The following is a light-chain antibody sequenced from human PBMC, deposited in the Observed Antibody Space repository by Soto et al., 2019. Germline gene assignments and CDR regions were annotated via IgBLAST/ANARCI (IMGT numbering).Light chain of an antibody. CDR1: SKDVGTYDF. J-gene: IGLJ1*01. CDR2: EAN. V-gene: IGLV2-23*01. CDR3: CSYAGSSTYV. Sequence: QSALTQPASVSGSPGQSLTISCTGTSKDVGTYDFVSWYQQHPGKAPKLLIYEANKRPSGVSSRFSGSKSGNTASLTISGLQAEDEADYYCCSYAGSSTYVFGTGTKVTVL.